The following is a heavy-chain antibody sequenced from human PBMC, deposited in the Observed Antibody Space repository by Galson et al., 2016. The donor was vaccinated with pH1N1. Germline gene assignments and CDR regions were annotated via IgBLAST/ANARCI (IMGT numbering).Heavy chain of an antibody. CDR2: FYYNGSP. CDR1: GGSLCSYY. D-gene: IGHD1/OR15-1a*01. J-gene: IGHJ5*01. Sequence: SETLSLTCTVSGGSLCSYYCSWVRQPPGKGLEWIGYFYYNGSPSYNPSLKGRVTISLDVSKNQFSLNLSSVTAADTAVYYCTTRSWNKNLHGPSVDSRGQGTLVTVSS. CDR3: TTRSWNKNLHGPSVDS. V-gene: IGHV4-59*01.